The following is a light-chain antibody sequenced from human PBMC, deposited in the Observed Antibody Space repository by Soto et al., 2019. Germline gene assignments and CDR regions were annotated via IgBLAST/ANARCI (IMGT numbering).Light chain of an antibody. CDR3: SSYTSSSTLV. V-gene: IGLV2-14*01. CDR1: SSDVGGYNY. J-gene: IGLJ1*01. Sequence: QSVLTLPASVSGSPGQSITISCTGTSSDVGGYNYVSWYQQHPGKAPKLMIYEVSNRPSGVSNRFSGSKSGNTAPLTISGLQAEDEADYYCSSYTSSSTLVFGTGTKVTVL. CDR2: EVS.